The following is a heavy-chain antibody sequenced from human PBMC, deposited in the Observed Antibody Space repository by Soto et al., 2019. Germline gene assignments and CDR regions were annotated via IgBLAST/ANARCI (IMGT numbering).Heavy chain of an antibody. CDR2: IYPGDSDT. J-gene: IGHJ5*02. D-gene: IGHD6-13*01. Sequence: GESLKISCKGSGYSFTSYWICWVRQMPGKGLEWMGIIYPGDSDTRYSPSFQGQVTISADKSISTAYLQWSSLKASDTAMYYCARRSAAAGAWNWFDPWGQGTLVTVSS. CDR1: GYSFTSYW. V-gene: IGHV5-51*01. CDR3: ARRSAAAGAWNWFDP.